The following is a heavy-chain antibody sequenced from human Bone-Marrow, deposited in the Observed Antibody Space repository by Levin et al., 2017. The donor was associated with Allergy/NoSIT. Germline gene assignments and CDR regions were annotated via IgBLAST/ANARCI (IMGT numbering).Heavy chain of an antibody. CDR3: AHRSVATAGSFDF. D-gene: IGHD1-1*01. Sequence: QTLSLTCTFSGFSLTTSGVSVAWIRQPPGKALEWLALVYWSDDKRYSPFLESRLTITKDTSTNQVVLTMTNVDPVDAGTYYCAHRSVATAGSFDFWGQGILVTVSS. V-gene: IGHV2-5*01. CDR1: GFSLTTSGVS. J-gene: IGHJ5*01. CDR2: VYWSDDK.